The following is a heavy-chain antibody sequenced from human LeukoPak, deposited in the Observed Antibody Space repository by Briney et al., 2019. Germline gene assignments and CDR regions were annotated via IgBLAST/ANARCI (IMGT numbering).Heavy chain of an antibody. V-gene: IGHV4-34*01. J-gene: IGHJ4*02. CDR1: GGSFSGYY. CDR2: INHSGST. Sequence: SETLPLTCAVYGGSFSGYYWSWIRQPPGKGLEWIGEINHSGSTNYNPSLKSRVTISVDTSKNQFSLKLSSVTAADTAVYYCARVGRYFDWLFDCWGQGTLVTVSS. D-gene: IGHD3-9*01. CDR3: ARVGRYFDWLFDC.